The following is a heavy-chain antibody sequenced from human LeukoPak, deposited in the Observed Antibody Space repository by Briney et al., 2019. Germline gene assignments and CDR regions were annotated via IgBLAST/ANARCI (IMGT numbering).Heavy chain of an antibody. CDR1: GFTFYSYT. CDR2: ISSISSTI. V-gene: IGHV3-48*02. D-gene: IGHD2-15*01. Sequence: AGSLRLSCAASGFTFYSYTINWVRQAPGKGLEWVSYISSISSTIYYAASVKGRFTISRDNAKNSLYLQMNSLRDEDTAVYYCARDLLRYFDYWGQGTLVAV. J-gene: IGHJ4*02. CDR3: ARDLLRYFDY.